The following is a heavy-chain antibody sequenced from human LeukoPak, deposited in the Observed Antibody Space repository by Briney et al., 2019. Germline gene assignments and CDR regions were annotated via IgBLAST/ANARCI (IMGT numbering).Heavy chain of an antibody. D-gene: IGHD2/OR15-2a*01. CDR2: IKPDGSEI. CDR1: GFTFSDSW. CDR3: SHTLDS. V-gene: IGHV3-7*02. Sequence: GGSLRLSCAASGFTFSDSWMDWVRQAPGKGLEWVANIKPDGSEIYYVDSVKGRFTISRDNAKNSLYLRMNSLRAEDTAVYFCSHTLDSWGQGTLVTVSS. J-gene: IGHJ4*02.